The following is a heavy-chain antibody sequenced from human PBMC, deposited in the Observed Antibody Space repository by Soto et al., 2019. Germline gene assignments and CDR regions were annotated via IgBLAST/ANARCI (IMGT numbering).Heavy chain of an antibody. CDR3: ARQLGYCSSTSCYYYYYGMDV. D-gene: IGHD2-2*01. CDR1: GGSISSSSYY. Sequence: PSETLSLTCTVSGGSISSSSYYWGWIRQPPGKGLEWIGSIYYSGSTYYNPSLKSRVTIPVDTSKNQFSLKLSSVTAADTAVYYCARQLGYCSSTSCYYYYYGMDVWGQGTTVTVSS. CDR2: IYYSGST. J-gene: IGHJ6*02. V-gene: IGHV4-39*01.